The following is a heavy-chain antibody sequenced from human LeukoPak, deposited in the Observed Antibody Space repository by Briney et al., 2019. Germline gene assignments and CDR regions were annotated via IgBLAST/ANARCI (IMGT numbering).Heavy chain of an antibody. CDR2: ISSSSSYI. Sequence: GGSLRLSCAASGFTFSSYSMSWVRQAPGKGLEWVSSISSSSSYIYYADSVKGRFTISRDNAKNSLYLQMNSLRAEDTAVYYCARDIVVVPAAIREGFDYWGQGTLVTVSS. D-gene: IGHD2-2*02. V-gene: IGHV3-21*01. J-gene: IGHJ4*02. CDR1: GFTFSSYS. CDR3: ARDIVVVPAAIREGFDY.